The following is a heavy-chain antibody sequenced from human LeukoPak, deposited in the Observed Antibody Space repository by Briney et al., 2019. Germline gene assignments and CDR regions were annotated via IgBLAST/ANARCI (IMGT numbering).Heavy chain of an antibody. D-gene: IGHD3-22*01. CDR2: ISAYNGNT. J-gene: IGHJ4*02. V-gene: IGHV1-18*01. CDR3: AGDSPDYYDSSGYYY. Sequence: ASVKVSCKASGYTFTSYGISWVRQAPGQGLEWMGWISAYNGNTNYAQKLQGRVTMTTDTSTSTAYMELRSLRSDDTAVYYCAGDSPDYYDSSGYYYWGQGTLVTVSS. CDR1: GYTFTSYG.